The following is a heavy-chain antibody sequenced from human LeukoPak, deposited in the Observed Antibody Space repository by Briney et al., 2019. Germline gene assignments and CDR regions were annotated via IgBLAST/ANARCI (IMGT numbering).Heavy chain of an antibody. V-gene: IGHV3-7*01. CDR1: GFTVSSNS. CDR2: IQQDGTEK. J-gene: IGHJ4*02. CDR3: AKVAKYYYGSETYYFFEH. D-gene: IGHD3-10*01. Sequence: QPGGSLRLSCTVSGFTVSSNSMSWVRQAPGKGLEWVANIQQDGTEKYYVDSVKGRFTISRDNAKNSLYLQMNSLRVEDTAVYYCAKVAKYYYGSETYYFFEHWGQGTPVTASS.